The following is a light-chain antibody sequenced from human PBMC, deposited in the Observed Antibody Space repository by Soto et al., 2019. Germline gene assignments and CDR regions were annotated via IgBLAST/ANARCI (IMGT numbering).Light chain of an antibody. CDR3: CSSTGSFSRV. Sequence: QSVLTQPRSVSGSPGQSVTISCTGTSSDVTSYNYVSWYQHLPGKAPKLLIYDVSNRPSGVPDRFSGSQSGNTASLTISGLQADDEADYYCCSSTGSFSRVFGGGTKLTVL. J-gene: IGLJ3*02. CDR1: SSDVTSYNY. V-gene: IGLV2-11*01. CDR2: DVS.